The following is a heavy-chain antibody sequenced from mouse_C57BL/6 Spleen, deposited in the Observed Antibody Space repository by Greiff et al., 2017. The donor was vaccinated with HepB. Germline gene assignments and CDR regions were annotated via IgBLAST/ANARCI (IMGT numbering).Heavy chain of an antibody. D-gene: IGHD4-1*01. Sequence: VKLVESGAELVKPGASVKISCKASGYAFSSYWMNWVKQRPGKGLEWIGQIYPGDGDTNYNGKFKGKATLTADKSSSTAYMQLSSLTSEDSAVYFCARELGLYFDYWGQGTTLTVSS. CDR1: GYAFSSYW. CDR2: IYPGDGDT. V-gene: IGHV1-80*01. CDR3: ARELGLYFDY. J-gene: IGHJ2*01.